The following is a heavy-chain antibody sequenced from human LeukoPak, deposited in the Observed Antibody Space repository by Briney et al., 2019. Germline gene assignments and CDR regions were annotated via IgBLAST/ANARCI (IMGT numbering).Heavy chain of an antibody. CDR2: IYYSGSA. J-gene: IGHJ3*01. D-gene: IGHD5-18*01. Sequence: SETLSLTCSVSGGSISSSSFYWGWIRQPPGKGLEWIGSIYYSGSAYYNPSLKSRVTVSVDTSKNQSSLKVSSVTAADTAVYYCARQVVDTAMVDDAFDVWGQGTMVTVSS. CDR3: ARQVVDTAMVDDAFDV. V-gene: IGHV4-39*01. CDR1: GGSISSSSFY.